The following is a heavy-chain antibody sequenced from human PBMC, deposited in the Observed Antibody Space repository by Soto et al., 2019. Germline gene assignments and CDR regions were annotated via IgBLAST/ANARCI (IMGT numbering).Heavy chain of an antibody. CDR2: IYYSGST. D-gene: IGHD6-25*01. Sequence: QVQLQESGPGLVKPSQTLSLTCTVSGGSISSGGYYWSWIRQHPGKGLEWIGYIYYSGSTYYNPSLKGRVTIPVDTSKNQFSLKLSSVTAADTAVYYCAREAAGILNWFDPWGQGTLVTVSS. V-gene: IGHV4-31*03. CDR1: GGSISSGGYY. J-gene: IGHJ5*02. CDR3: AREAAGILNWFDP.